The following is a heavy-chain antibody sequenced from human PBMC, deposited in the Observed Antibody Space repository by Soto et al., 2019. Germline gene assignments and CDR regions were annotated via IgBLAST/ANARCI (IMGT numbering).Heavy chain of an antibody. D-gene: IGHD2-21*01. CDR2: IKQDGSEK. V-gene: IGHV3-7*04. Sequence: PGGSLRLSCAASGFTFSSYWMSWVRQAPGKGLEWVANIKQDGSEKYYVDSVKGRFTISRDNAKNSLYLQMNSLRAEDTAVYYCARARAPLSSDFDYWGKETLATLAS. CDR3: ARARAPLSSDFDY. CDR1: GFTFSSYW. J-gene: IGHJ4*02.